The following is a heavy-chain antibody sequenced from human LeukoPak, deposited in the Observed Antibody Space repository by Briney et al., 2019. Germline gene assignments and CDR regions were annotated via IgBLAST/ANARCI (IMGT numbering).Heavy chain of an antibody. V-gene: IGHV3-9*01. CDR1: GFTFDDYA. CDR3: ARDRRGGAAAGPPRDWFDP. D-gene: IGHD6-13*01. Sequence: GRSLRLSCAASGFTFDDYAMHWVRQAPGKGLEWVSGISWNSGSIGCADSVKGRFTISRDNAKNSLYLQMNSLRAEDTAVYYCARDRRGGAAAGPPRDWFDPWGQGTLVTVSS. J-gene: IGHJ5*02. CDR2: ISWNSGSI.